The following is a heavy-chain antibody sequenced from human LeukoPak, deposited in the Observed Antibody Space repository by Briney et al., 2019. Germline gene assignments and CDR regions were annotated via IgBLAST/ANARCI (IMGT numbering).Heavy chain of an antibody. J-gene: IGHJ4*02. D-gene: IGHD1-26*01. Sequence: GESLKISCQGSGFIFTSYWISWVRQVPGKSLEWMWRLDPSDSYTNYSPSFQGLVTISADKSISTSYQQSSSLKASDTAMYYCARQSVGASSFDYWGQGSLVTVSS. CDR2: LDPSDSYT. CDR1: GFIFTSYW. CDR3: ARQSVGASSFDY. V-gene: IGHV5-10-1*01.